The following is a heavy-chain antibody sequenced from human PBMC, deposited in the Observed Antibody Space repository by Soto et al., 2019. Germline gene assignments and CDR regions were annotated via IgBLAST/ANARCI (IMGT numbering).Heavy chain of an antibody. J-gene: IGHJ4*02. D-gene: IGHD4-4*01. V-gene: IGHV4-61*01. CDR3: ARSEMTTIPNFGY. CDR1: GGSVCSGSYY. CDR2: IYYSGTT. Sequence: PSETLSLTCTVSGGSVCSGSYYGSWIRQPPGKGLEWIGYIYYSGTTYYNPSLKSRVTISVDTSKNQFSLQLSSVTAADTAVYYCARSEMTTIPNFGYWGQGTLVTVSS.